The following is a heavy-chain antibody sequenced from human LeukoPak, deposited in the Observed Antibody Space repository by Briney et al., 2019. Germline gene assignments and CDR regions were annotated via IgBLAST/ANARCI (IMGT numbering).Heavy chain of an antibody. Sequence: ASVKVSCKASGYTFTSYGITWVRQAPGQGLEWMGWMNPNSGNTGYAQKFQGRVTMTRDTSMSTAYMEVSSLRSEDTAFYYCTRGHPNWFDPWGQGTLVTVSS. CDR2: MNPNSGNT. J-gene: IGHJ5*02. V-gene: IGHV1-8*02. CDR3: TRGHPNWFDP. CDR1: GYTFTSYG.